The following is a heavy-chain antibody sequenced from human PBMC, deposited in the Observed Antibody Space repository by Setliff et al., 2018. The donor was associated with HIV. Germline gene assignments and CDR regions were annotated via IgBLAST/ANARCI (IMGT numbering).Heavy chain of an antibody. CDR3: ARVLDGNHYDAFNL. J-gene: IGHJ3*01. D-gene: IGHD1-26*01. V-gene: IGHV4-61*09. Sequence: SETLSLTCTVSGGSISSGSYYWNWIRQPAGKGLEWVGQISTGGATDYNSSLKSRVTISLDKSKNQYSLRLNSVTAADTAVYYCARVLDGNHYDAFNLWGQGTTVT. CDR1: GGSISSGSYY. CDR2: ISTGGAT.